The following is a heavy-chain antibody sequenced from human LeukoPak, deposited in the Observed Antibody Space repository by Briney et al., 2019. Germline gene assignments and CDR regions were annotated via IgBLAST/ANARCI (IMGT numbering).Heavy chain of an antibody. CDR1: GFTFDDYA. Sequence: PGGSLSLSCAASGFTFDDYAMHWVRHAQGKGLEWVSGISWNSGSICYADSVKGRFTISRDNAKNSLYLQMNSLRAEDTALYYCAKCSGYDAGYFDYWGQGTLVTVSS. CDR2: ISWNSGSI. CDR3: AKCSGYDAGYFDY. D-gene: IGHD5-12*01. J-gene: IGHJ4*02. V-gene: IGHV3-9*01.